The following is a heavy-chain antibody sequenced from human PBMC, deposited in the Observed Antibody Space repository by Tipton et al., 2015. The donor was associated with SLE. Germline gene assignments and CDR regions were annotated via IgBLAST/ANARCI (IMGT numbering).Heavy chain of an antibody. V-gene: IGHV5-51*03. CDR1: AYRFASYW. CDR2: IYPGNSDT. J-gene: IGHJ5*01. Sequence: VQLVQSGAEVKKPGESLKISCKGSAYRFASYWIGWVRQMPGKGLEWMGIIYPGNSDTSYSQSFQGQVTISADRSINTAYVQWSNLKASDTAMDDCARALGLNGSYYLLDSWGQGTLVTVSS. CDR3: ARALGLNGSYYLLDS. D-gene: IGHD4-23*01.